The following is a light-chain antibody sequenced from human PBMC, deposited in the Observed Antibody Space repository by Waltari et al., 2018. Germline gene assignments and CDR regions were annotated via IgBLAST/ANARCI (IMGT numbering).Light chain of an antibody. CDR2: DAS. Sequence: EIVLTQSPATLSLSPGERATLSCRASQSVRSFLAWYQQKPGQAPRLLIHDASNMATGIPVRFSGSGSGTDFTLTISSLEPEDFAVYYCQQRINWPLTFGGGTKVEIK. V-gene: IGKV3-11*01. CDR1: QSVRSF. CDR3: QQRINWPLT. J-gene: IGKJ4*01.